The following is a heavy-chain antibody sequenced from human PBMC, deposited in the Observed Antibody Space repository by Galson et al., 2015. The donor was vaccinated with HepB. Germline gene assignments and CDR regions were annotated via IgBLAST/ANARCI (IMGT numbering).Heavy chain of an antibody. D-gene: IGHD5-18*01. Sequence: SVKVSCKASGGTFSSYAISWVRQTPGQGLEWMGGIIPIFGTANYAQKFQGRVTITADESTSTAYMELSSLRSEDTAVYYCAKTADTAMAPFGQRGATNGMDVWGQGTTVTVSS. CDR3: AKTADTAMAPFGQRGATNGMDV. CDR1: GGTFSSYA. CDR2: IIPIFGTA. V-gene: IGHV1-69*13. J-gene: IGHJ6*02.